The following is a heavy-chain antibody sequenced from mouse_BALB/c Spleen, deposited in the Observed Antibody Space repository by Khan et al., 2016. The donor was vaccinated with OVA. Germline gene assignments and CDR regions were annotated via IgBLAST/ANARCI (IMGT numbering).Heavy chain of an antibody. V-gene: IGHV1S81*02. D-gene: IGHD2-10*02. J-gene: IGHJ3*01. Sequence: QVQLQQSGAELVKPGASVKLSCKASGYTFSSYYTYWVKQRPGQGLEWIGGINPNNGVPNFNDKFKTKATLTVDKSSSTADMHLSSLTSEDSAVYYCTRSGYGNTFAYWGQGTLVTVAP. CDR3: TRSGYGNTFAY. CDR1: GYTFSSYY. CDR2: INPNNGVP.